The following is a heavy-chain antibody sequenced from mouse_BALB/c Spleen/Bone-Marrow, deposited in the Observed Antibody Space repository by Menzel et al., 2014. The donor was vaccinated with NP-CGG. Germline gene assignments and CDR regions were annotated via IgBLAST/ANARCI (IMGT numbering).Heavy chain of an antibody. V-gene: IGHV1-55*01. CDR1: GYNFTSYW. J-gene: IGHJ4*01. Sequence: VQLQQSGAERVKPGTSVAPSCKASGYNFTSYWVNWVKLRPGQGLEWIGDIYPVSASTNYNEKFRSKATLTVDTSSSTAYMQLSNLASDDSALYYCASGVYYAMDYWGQGTSVTVSS. CDR3: ASGVYYAMDY. CDR2: IYPVSAST.